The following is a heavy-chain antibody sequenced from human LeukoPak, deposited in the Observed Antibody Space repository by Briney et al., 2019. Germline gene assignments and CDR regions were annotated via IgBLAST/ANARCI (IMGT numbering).Heavy chain of an antibody. J-gene: IGHJ4*02. CDR1: GGSVSSYH. V-gene: IGHV4-59*02. CDR3: ARLKAVTGTSDYFDC. Sequence: PSETLSLTCTVSGGSVSSYHWSWIRQPPGKGLEWIGYIHYSGTTNYDPSLKSRVTISLDTSKKRFSLILSSVTAADTAVYYCARLKAVTGTSDYFDCWGQGILVTVSS. CDR2: IHYSGTT. D-gene: IGHD6-19*01.